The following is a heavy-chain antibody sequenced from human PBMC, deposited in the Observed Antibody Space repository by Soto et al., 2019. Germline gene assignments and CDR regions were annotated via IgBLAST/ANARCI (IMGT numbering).Heavy chain of an antibody. D-gene: IGHD6-6*01. V-gene: IGHV4-34*01. CDR1: GGSFSGYY. CDR2: INHSGNT. CDR3: ARGGEYSTSFDY. J-gene: IGHJ4*02. Sequence: QMHLQQWGAGLLKPSETLSLTCAVYGGSFSGYYWSWIRQSPGKGLEWIGEINHSGNTNYSPSLKSRVTISVDPSKNQFSLNLSSVTAADTAVYYCARGGEYSTSFDYWGQGTLVTVSS.